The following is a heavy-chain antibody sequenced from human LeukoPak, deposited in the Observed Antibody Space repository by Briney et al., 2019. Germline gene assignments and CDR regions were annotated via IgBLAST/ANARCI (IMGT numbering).Heavy chain of an antibody. Sequence: QASEALSLTCTVSGGSISSSGYYWGWVRQAPGKGLEWVANIRQDGDTKYYVDSVKGRFTISRDNAMNSLYLQMNSLRAEDTAIYYCARSLPYGTTWYGRSDFWGQGTLVTVSS. J-gene: IGHJ4*02. CDR2: IRQDGDTK. CDR1: GGSISSSGYY. D-gene: IGHD6-13*01. V-gene: IGHV3-7*03. CDR3: ARSLPYGTTWYGRSDF.